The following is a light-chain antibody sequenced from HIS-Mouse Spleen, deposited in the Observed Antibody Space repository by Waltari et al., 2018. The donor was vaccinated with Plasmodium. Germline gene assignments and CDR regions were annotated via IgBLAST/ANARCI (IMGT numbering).Light chain of an antibody. J-gene: IGKJ2*01. CDR1: QSVSSSY. CDR2: GAS. Sequence: IVLTQSPGTLSLSPGERATLSCRASQSVSSSYLAWYQQKPGQAPRLLIYGASSRATGIPDRFGGSGSGTDFTLTISRLEPEDFAVYYCQQYGSSPLFGQGTKLEIK. CDR3: QQYGSSPL. V-gene: IGKV3-20*01.